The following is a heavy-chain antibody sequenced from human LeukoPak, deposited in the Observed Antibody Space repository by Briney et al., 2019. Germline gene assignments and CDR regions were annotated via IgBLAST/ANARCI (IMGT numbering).Heavy chain of an antibody. D-gene: IGHD6-13*01. CDR1: GFTFSSYS. CDR3: AKEYSSSWSSNWFDP. Sequence: GGSLRLSCAASGFTFSSYSMNWVRQAPGKGLEWVSYISSSSSTIYYADSVKGRFTISRDNSKNTLYLQMNSLRAEDTAVYYCAKEYSSSWSSNWFDPWGQGTLVTVSS. V-gene: IGHV3-48*01. CDR2: ISSSSSTI. J-gene: IGHJ5*02.